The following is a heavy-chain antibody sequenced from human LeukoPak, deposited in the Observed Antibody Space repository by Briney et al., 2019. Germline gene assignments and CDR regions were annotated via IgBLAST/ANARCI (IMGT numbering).Heavy chain of an antibody. CDR1: GGSITSYY. J-gene: IGHJ6*03. D-gene: IGHD1-26*01. CDR3: ARVLVGASYYYYYMDV. Sequence: SETLSLTCTLPGGSITSYYWSWIRQPAGRGLGWIGRIYTSGNTDYNPSLKSRVITSVDKSKNQFSLKLSSVTDADTAVYYCARVLVGASYYYYYMDVWGKGTTVTVSS. CDR2: IYTSGNT. V-gene: IGHV4-4*07.